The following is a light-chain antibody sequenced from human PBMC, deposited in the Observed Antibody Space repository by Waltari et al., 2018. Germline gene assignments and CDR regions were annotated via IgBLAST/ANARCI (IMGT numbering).Light chain of an antibody. CDR1: QGITNY. V-gene: IGKV1-27*01. J-gene: IGKJ1*01. Sequence: DFQMTQSPSSLSASVGYRVTITCRASQGITNYLAWYQQRPGKVPKLRIYAASTLQSGVPSRFSGSGSGTDFTLTISSLQPEDVATYYCQKYNAAPWTFGQGTKVEI. CDR3: QKYNAAPWT. CDR2: AAS.